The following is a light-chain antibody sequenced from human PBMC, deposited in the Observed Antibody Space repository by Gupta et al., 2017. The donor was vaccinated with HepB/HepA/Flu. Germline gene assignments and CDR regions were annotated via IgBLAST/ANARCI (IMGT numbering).Light chain of an antibody. J-gene: IGKJ1*01. CDR3: QQDSSSPWT. CDR2: GAS. CDR1: QSVSSSY. Sequence: IVLTQSPGTLSLSPGERTTLSCRASQSVSSSYLAWYQQKPGQAPRLLIYGASSRATGIPDRFSGSGSGTDFTLTITRLEPEDFAVYYCQQDSSSPWTFGQGTKVEIK. V-gene: IGKV3-20*01.